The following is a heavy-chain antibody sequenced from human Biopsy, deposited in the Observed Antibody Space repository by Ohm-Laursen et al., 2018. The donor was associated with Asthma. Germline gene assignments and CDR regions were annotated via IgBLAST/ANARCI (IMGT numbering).Heavy chain of an antibody. D-gene: IGHD3-10*01. CDR1: GFSFDDYA. J-gene: IGHJ6*02. V-gene: IGHV3-9*01. CDR2: ISWNSGTI. Sequence: SLRLSCTACGFSFDDYAMFWVRQAPGKGLEWVSGISWNSGTIGYADSVKGRFTISRDNAKNSLYLQMNSLGPEDTAVYYCARDMGAGPNQPPSGSGSSHLYGMDVWGQGTTVTVSS. CDR3: ARDMGAGPNQPPSGSGSSHLYGMDV.